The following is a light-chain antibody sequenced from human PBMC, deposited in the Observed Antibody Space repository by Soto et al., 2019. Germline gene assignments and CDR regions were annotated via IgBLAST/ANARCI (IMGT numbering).Light chain of an antibody. Sequence: QSVLTQPASVSGSPGQSITISCTGTSSDVGSYNLVSWYQQHPGKAPKLMIYEGSKRPSGVSNRFSGSKSGNAASLTISGLQAEDEADYYCCSYGGSLYVFGTGTKVTV. CDR1: SSDVGSYNL. CDR2: EGS. J-gene: IGLJ1*01. CDR3: CSYGGSLYV. V-gene: IGLV2-23*01.